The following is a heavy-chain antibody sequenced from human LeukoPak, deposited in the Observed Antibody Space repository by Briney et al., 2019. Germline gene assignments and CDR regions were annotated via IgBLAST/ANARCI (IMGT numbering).Heavy chain of an antibody. V-gene: IGHV1-69*04. D-gene: IGHD3-22*01. J-gene: IGHJ4*02. Sequence: GASVKVSCKASGYNFNSYDINWVRQAPGQGLEWMGRIIPILGIANYAQKFQGRVTITADKSTSTAYMELSSLRSEDTAVYYCAREPIDYYDSSGYYLDDDYWGQGTLVTVSS. CDR2: IIPILGIA. CDR3: AREPIDYYDSSGYYLDDDY. CDR1: GYNFNSYD.